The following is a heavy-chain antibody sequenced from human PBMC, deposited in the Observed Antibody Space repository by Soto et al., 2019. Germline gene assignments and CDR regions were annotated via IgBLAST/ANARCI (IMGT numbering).Heavy chain of an antibody. CDR3: VRAHEGVNDF. Sequence: SLRLSCSASGVTFSNHCMHWIRQAPGKGLVWVSRINPDGTTTNYADSVKGRFTISRDNAKSTLWLQMNSLRAEDTAVYYCVRAHEGVNDFWGQGALVTVSS. CDR2: INPDGTTT. CDR1: GVTFSNHC. D-gene: IGHD3-10*01. V-gene: IGHV3-74*01. J-gene: IGHJ4*02.